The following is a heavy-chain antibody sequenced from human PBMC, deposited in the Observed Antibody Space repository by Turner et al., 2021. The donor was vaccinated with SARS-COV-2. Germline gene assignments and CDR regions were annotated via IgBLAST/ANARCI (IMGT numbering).Heavy chain of an antibody. J-gene: IGHJ3*02. Sequence: QVQLVESGGGVVQPGRSLRLYCAASRIPFSSHGMHWVRQAPGKGLEWVAVIWNDGSQKDYADSVKGRFTISRDNSKNMLYLQMNSLRAEDTAVYYCARLDDSGHWGAFDIWGQGTMVTVSS. CDR3: ARLDDSGHWGAFDI. CDR2: IWNDGSQK. CDR1: RIPFSSHG. V-gene: IGHV3-33*01. D-gene: IGHD3-22*01.